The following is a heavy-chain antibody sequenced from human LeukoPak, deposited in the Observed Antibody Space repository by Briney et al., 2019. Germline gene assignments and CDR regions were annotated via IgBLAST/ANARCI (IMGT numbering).Heavy chain of an antibody. D-gene: IGHD2-2*01. J-gene: IGHJ6*04. CDR1: GFTFSSYS. Sequence: GGSLRLSCAASGFTFSSYSMNWVRQAPGKGLEWVSSISSSSSYIYYADSVKGRFTISRDNAKNSLYLQMNSLRAEDTAVYYCAKEGHCSSTSCALGDVWGKGTTVTVSS. CDR3: AKEGHCSSTSCALGDV. V-gene: IGHV3-21*01. CDR2: ISSSSSYI.